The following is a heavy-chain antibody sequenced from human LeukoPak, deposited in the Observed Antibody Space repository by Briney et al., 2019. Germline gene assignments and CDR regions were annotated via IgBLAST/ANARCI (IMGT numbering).Heavy chain of an antibody. V-gene: IGHV3-23*01. CDR1: GFTFSSYA. J-gene: IGHJ4*02. CDR2: ISGSGGST. CDR3: ANGGLKMATIFGFREEYYFDY. Sequence: GGSLRLSCAASGFTFSSYAMSWVRQAPGKGLEWVSAISGSGGSTYYADSVKGRFTISRDNSKNTLYLQMNSLRAEDTAVYYCANGGLKMATIFGFREEYYFDYWGQGTLVTVSS. D-gene: IGHD5-24*01.